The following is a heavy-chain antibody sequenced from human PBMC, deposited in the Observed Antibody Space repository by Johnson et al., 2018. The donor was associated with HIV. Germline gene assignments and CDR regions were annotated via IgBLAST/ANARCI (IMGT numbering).Heavy chain of an antibody. CDR1: GFTFSSYA. CDR3: ARDRPTGLIAVAGRNAFDI. D-gene: IGHD6-19*01. J-gene: IGHJ3*02. V-gene: IGHV3-30*04. Sequence: QVQLVESGGGLVQPGGSLRLSCAASGFTFSSYAMHWVRQAPGKGLEWVAVISYDGSNKYYADSVKGRFTISRDNSKNTLYLQMNSLRAEDTAVYYCARDRPTGLIAVAGRNAFDIWGQGTMVTVSS. CDR2: ISYDGSNK.